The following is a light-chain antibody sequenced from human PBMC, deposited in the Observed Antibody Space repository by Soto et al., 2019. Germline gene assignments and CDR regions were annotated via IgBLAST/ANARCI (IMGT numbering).Light chain of an antibody. CDR3: SSYAGSNKGV. CDR2: EVS. J-gene: IGLJ3*02. V-gene: IGLV2-8*01. CDR1: SSDVGGYNY. Sequence: QSVLTQPPSASGSPGQSVTISCTGTSSDVGGYNYVSWYQQHPGKAPKLMIYEVSKRPSGVPDRFSGSKSGNTASLTVSGHQAEDEADYYCSSYAGSNKGVFGGGTKLTVL.